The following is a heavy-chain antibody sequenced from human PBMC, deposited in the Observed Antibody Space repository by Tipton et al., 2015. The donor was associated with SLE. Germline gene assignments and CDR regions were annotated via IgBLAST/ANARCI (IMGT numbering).Heavy chain of an antibody. CDR3: ASQMTIRDAFDI. CDR1: GFTFSSYD. V-gene: IGHV3-23*01. Sequence: SLRLSCAASGFTFSSYDMNWVRQAPGKGLAWVSGISHRDDVTWYADSVRGRFTISRDNSKNTLYLQMNSLRAEDTAVYYCASQMTIRDAFDIWGQGTMVTVSS. CDR2: ISHRDDVT. J-gene: IGHJ3*02. D-gene: IGHD5-24*01.